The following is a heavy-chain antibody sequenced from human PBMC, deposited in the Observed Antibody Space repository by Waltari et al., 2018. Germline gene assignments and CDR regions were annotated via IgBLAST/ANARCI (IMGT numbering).Heavy chain of an antibody. CDR2: IRDDGSNK. J-gene: IGHJ5*02. V-gene: IGHV3-30*02. Sequence: QVQLVESGGGVVQPGGSLRLSCAASGFTFSSYGMHWVRQAPGKGLEWVAFIRDDGSNKYYADSLKGRFTISIDNSKNTLYLQMNSLRAEDTAVYYCAKHQDWFDPWGQGTLVTVSS. CDR1: GFTFSSYG. CDR3: AKHQDWFDP.